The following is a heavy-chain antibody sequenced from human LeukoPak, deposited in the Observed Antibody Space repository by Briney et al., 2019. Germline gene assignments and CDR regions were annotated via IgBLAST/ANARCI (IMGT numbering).Heavy chain of an antibody. D-gene: IGHD6-19*01. J-gene: IGHJ4*02. V-gene: IGHV4-4*07. CDR2: IYPSGST. CDR1: GGSTNTYC. Sequence: KASETLSLTCTVSGGSTNTYCWSWIRQPAEKGLEWIGRIYPSGSTYYNPSLKSRVTISIDKSKHQFSLRLTSVTAADTAVYYCARDRSGCSEYYFDYWGQGSLVTVSS. CDR3: ARDRSGCSEYYFDY.